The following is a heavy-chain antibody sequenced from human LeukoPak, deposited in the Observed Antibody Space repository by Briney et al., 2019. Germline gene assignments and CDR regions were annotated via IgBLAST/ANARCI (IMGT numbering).Heavy chain of an antibody. J-gene: IGHJ4*02. CDR1: GFTFSNAW. Sequence: PGGSLRLSCAASGFTFSNAWMSWVRQAPGKGREWVGRVKSKTDGGTTDYAAPVKGRFTISRDDSKNTLYLQMNSLKTEDTAVYYCTGPGEYSTSSVIDYWGQGTLVTVSS. V-gene: IGHV3-15*01. CDR3: TGPGEYSTSSVIDY. CDR2: VKSKTDGGTT. D-gene: IGHD6-6*01.